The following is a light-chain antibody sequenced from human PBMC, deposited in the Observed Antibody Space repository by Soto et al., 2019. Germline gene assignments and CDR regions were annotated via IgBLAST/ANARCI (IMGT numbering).Light chain of an antibody. CDR1: QTACSNC. V-gene: IGKV3-20*01. Sequence: EIVLTQSPGTLSLSPGERATLSRRASQTACSNCLAWYQQKPGQAPRLLISGASNRATGIPDRFSGSGSGTDFNLTISRLEPEDFAVYYCQQYGGSPGFTFGTGTRVDIK. CDR3: QQYGGSPGFT. CDR2: GAS. J-gene: IGKJ3*01.